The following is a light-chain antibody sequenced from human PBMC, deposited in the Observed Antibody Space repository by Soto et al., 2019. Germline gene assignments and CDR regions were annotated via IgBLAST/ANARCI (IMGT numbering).Light chain of an antibody. CDR1: SSDVGGYNY. Sequence: QSALTQPPSASGSPGQSVTISCTGTSSDVGGYNYVSWYQQHPGRAPKLMIYEVSKRPSGVPDRFSGSKSGNTASLTVSGHQTEDEADYYCSSYAGSNNQVFGTGTKLTVL. V-gene: IGLV2-8*01. CDR2: EVS. CDR3: SSYAGSNNQV. J-gene: IGLJ1*01.